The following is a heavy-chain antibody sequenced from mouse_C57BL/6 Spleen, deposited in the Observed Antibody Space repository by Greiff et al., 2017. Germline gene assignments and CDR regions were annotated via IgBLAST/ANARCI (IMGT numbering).Heavy chain of an antibody. CDR3: ARGDYYGSSYGYFDV. J-gene: IGHJ1*03. CDR1: GYTFTSYW. CDR2: IHPNSGST. Sequence: VKLVESGAELVKPGASVKLSCKASGYTFTSYWMHWVKQRPGQGLEWIGMIHPNSGSTNYNEKFKSKATLTVDKSSSTAYMQLSSLTSEDSAVYYCARGDYYGSSYGYFDVWGTGTTVTVSS. D-gene: IGHD1-1*01. V-gene: IGHV1-64*01.